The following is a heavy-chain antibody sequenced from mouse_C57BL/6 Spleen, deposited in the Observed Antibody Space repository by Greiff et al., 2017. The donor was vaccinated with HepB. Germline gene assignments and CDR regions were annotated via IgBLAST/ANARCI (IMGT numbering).Heavy chain of an antibody. CDR1: GYTFTGYW. D-gene: IGHD2-4*01. Sequence: VQLQQSGAELMKPGASVKLSCKATGYTFTGYWIEWVKQRPGHGLEWIGEILPGSGSTNYTEKFKGKATFTADTSSNTAYMQLSSLTTEDSAIYYCARYYDYDFDYWGQGTTLTVSS. CDR3: ARYYDYDFDY. V-gene: IGHV1-9*01. J-gene: IGHJ2*01. CDR2: ILPGSGST.